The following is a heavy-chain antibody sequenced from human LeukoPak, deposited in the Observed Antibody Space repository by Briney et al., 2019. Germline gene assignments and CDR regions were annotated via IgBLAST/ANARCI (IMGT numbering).Heavy chain of an antibody. D-gene: IGHD3-22*01. CDR2: ISGSSGST. J-gene: IGHJ4*02. V-gene: IGHV3-23*01. Sequence: GGSLRLSCAASGFTFSSYAMSWVRQAPGKGLEWVSAISGSSGSTYYADSVKGRFTISRDNSKNTLYLQMNSLRAEDTAVYYCAKVPSSSGYYYGSDYWGQGTLVTVSS. CDR1: GFTFSSYA. CDR3: AKVPSSSGYYYGSDY.